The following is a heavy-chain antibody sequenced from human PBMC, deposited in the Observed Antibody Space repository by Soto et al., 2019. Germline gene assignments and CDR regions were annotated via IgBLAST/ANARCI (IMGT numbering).Heavy chain of an antibody. J-gene: IGHJ4*02. D-gene: IGHD1-7*01. Sequence: GASVKVSCKASGYTFTNFGISWVRQAPGQGLEWMGWISAYNGNTNYAQNFQGRVTMTTDTSTSTAYMELSSLTSEDTAIYYCARNILGGTTDYWGQGTLVTVSS. V-gene: IGHV1-18*01. CDR2: ISAYNGNT. CDR3: ARNILGGTTDY. CDR1: GYTFTNFG.